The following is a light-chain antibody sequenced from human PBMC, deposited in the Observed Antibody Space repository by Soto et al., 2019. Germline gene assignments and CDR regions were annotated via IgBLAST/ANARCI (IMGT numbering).Light chain of an antibody. CDR2: GAS. J-gene: IGKJ1*01. V-gene: IGKV3-20*01. CDR1: QSISSTY. Sequence: EIVLTQSPGTLSLSPGERATLSCRASQSISSTYLAWYQQKPGQAPRLLIYGASSRATGIPDRFSASGSGTDFTLTISRLEAEDFAVYYCQQFHGSPQPFGQGTKVEI. CDR3: QQFHGSPQP.